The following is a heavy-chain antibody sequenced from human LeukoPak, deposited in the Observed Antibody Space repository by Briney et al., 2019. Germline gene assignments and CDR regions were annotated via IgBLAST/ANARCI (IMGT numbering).Heavy chain of an antibody. V-gene: IGHV4-39*07. CDR3: ARGVSVIAFDY. Sequence: SETLSLTCTVSGGSISSGSYYWSWIRQPPGKGLEWIGEINHSGSTNYNPSLKSRVTISVDTSKNQFSLKLSSVTAADAAVYYCARGVSVIAFDYWGQGTLVTVSS. J-gene: IGHJ4*02. D-gene: IGHD3-10*01. CDR2: INHSGST. CDR1: GGSISSGSYY.